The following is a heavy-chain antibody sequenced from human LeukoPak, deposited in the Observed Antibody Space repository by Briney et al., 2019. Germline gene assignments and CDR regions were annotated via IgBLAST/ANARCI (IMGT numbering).Heavy chain of an antibody. CDR2: VWHDGSNK. CDR1: GFTFSTYG. CDR3: ARDDFSQGYSFYGMDV. Sequence: GRSLRLSCAAPGFTFSTYGMHWVRQAPGKGLEWVAVVWHDGSNKYYADSVKGRFTISRDNSKNTLSLQMSSLRAEDTAVYYCARDDFSQGYSFYGMDVWGQGTTVTVSS. V-gene: IGHV3-33*01. D-gene: IGHD2/OR15-2a*01. J-gene: IGHJ6*02.